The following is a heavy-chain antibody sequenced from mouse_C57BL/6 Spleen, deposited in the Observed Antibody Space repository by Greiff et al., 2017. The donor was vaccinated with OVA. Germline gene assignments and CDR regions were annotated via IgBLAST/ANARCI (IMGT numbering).Heavy chain of an antibody. V-gene: IGHV2-5*01. CDR2: IWRGGST. Sequence: QVQLQQSGPGLVQPSQSLSITCTVSGFSLTSYGVHWVRQSPGKGLEWLGVIWRGGSTDYNAAFMSRLSITKDNSKSQVFFKMNSLQADDTAIYYCAKSMVTTKEGGGLAYWGQGTLVTVSA. CDR3: AKSMVTTKEGGGLAY. CDR1: GFSLTSYG. J-gene: IGHJ3*01. D-gene: IGHD2-2*01.